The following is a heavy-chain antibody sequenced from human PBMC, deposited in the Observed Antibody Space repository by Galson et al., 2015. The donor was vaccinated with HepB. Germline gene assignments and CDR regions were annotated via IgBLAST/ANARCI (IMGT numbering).Heavy chain of an antibody. D-gene: IGHD5-12*01. CDR2: IIPIFGTA. CDR3: ARDYSGGYVPIGAYYYGMDV. J-gene: IGHJ6*02. CDR1: GGTFSSYA. V-gene: IGHV1-69*13. Sequence: SVKVSCKASGGTFSSYAISWVRQAPGQGLEWMGGIIPIFGTANYAQKFQGRVTITADEPTSTAYMELSSLRSEDTAVYYCARDYSGGYVPIGAYYYGMDVWGQGTTVTVSS.